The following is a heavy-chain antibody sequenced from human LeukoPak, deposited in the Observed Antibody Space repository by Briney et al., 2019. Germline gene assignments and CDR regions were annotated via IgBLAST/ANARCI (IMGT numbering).Heavy chain of an antibody. D-gene: IGHD2-2*01. J-gene: IGHJ6*03. CDR1: GGSISSGSYY. CDR2: IYTSGST. CDR3: ARTAWGVVLPAAPPYYYYYYYMGV. Sequence: SETVSLTCTVSGGSISSGSYYWSWIRQPAGKGLEWIGHIYTSGSTNYNPSLKSRVTMSVDTSKNQFSLKLSSVTAADTAVYYCARTAWGVVLPAAPPYYYYYYYMGVWGKGTTVTVSS. V-gene: IGHV4-61*09.